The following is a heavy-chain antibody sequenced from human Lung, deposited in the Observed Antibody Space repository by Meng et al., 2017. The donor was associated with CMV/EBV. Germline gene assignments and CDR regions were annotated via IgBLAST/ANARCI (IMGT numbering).Heavy chain of an antibody. D-gene: IGHD3-16*01. J-gene: IGHJ6*02. CDR1: GYTFTGYY. Sequence: ASXXVSCKASGYTFTGYYMHWVRQAPGQGLEWMGWINPNSGGTNYVQKFQGRVTMTRDTSISTAYMELSRLRSDDTAVYYCARVRSRGMDVWGQGTTVTVSS. CDR2: INPNSGGT. CDR3: ARVRSRGMDV. V-gene: IGHV1-2*02.